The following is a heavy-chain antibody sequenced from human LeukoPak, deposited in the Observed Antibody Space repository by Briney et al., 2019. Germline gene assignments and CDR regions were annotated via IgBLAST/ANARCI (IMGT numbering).Heavy chain of an antibody. J-gene: IGHJ6*04. D-gene: IGHD4-17*01. CDR1: GGSISSSSYY. CDR3: ARGYGDYGFEMDV. CDR2: IYHSGST. Sequence: KPSETLSLTCTVSGGSISSSSYYWGWIRQPPGKGLEWIGEIYHSGSTYYNPSLKSRVTISVDRSKIQFSLKLSSVTAADTAVYYCARGYGDYGFEMDVWGKGTTVTVSS. V-gene: IGHV4-39*07.